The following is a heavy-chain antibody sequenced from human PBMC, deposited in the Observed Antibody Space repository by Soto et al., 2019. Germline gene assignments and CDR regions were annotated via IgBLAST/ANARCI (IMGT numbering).Heavy chain of an antibody. J-gene: IGHJ4*02. D-gene: IGHD2-2*01. CDR3: GRLAGRVCSSTGCYGEGYFDY. Sequence: ESLKISCKGSGHSFTSYWIAWVRQMPGKGLEWMGIVYPGDSDTRYSPSFQGQVIISADESTSTANLQWSSLKASDTAMYYCGRLAGRVCSSTGCYGEGYFDYWGQGTQVTVSS. CDR2: VYPGDSDT. CDR1: GHSFTSYW. V-gene: IGHV5-51*01.